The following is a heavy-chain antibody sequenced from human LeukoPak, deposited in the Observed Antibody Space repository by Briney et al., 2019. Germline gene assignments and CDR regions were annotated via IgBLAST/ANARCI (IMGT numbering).Heavy chain of an antibody. V-gene: IGHV3-9*01. J-gene: IGHJ4*02. D-gene: IGHD3-22*01. CDR1: GFTFDDYA. CDR2: ISWNSGSI. Sequence: PGGSLRLSCAASGFTFDDYAMHWVRQAPGKGLEWVSGISWNSGSIGYADSVKGRFTISRDNAKSSLYLQMNSLRAEDTARYYCVRLRRNSDRSGYYYFYNYWGQGIQVTVSS. CDR3: VRLRRNSDRSGYYYFYNY.